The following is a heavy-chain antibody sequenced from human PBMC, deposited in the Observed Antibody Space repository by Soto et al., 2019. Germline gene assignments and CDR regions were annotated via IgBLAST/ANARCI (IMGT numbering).Heavy chain of an antibody. J-gene: IGHJ6*03. V-gene: IGHV1-18*01. CDR2: IRVYNGNT. D-gene: IGHD3-10*01. CDR3: ARALKVRGATPEAYYYYMDV. CDR1: GYTFTSYG. Sequence: ASVKVSCKASGYTFTSYGISWVRQAPGQGLEWMGWIRVYNGNTNYVQKLQGRVTMTTDTSTSTAYMELRSLRSDDTAVYYCARALKVRGATPEAYYYYMDVWGKGTTVTVSS.